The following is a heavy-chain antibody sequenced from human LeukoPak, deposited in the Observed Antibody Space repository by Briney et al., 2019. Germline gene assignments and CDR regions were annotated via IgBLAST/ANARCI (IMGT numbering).Heavy chain of an antibody. CDR1: GGSISSGSYY. CDR2: IYTSGST. V-gene: IGHV4-61*02. CDR3: ARGVFFPDY. D-gene: IGHD3-3*01. J-gene: IGHJ4*02. Sequence: SQTLSLTCTVSGGSISSGSYYWSWIRQPAGKGLEWIGRIYTSGSTNYNPSLKSRVTISVDTSKNQFSLKLSSVTAADTAVYYCARGVFFPDYWGQGTLVTVSS.